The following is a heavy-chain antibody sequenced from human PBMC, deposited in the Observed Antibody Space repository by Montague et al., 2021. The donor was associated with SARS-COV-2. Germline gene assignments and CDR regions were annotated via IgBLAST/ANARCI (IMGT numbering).Heavy chain of an antibody. CDR3: TRSGDGVYYGMDV. Sequence: SPRLSCAASGFTFSRYWMHWVRQVPGKGLLWVSRINIDGSRTTYADSVKGRFTISRDNAKNTLFLQMNGLRADDTAVYYCTRSGDGVYYGMDVWGQGTTVTVSS. V-gene: IGHV3-74*03. D-gene: IGHD2-21*02. J-gene: IGHJ6*02. CDR2: INIDGSRT. CDR1: GFTFSRYW.